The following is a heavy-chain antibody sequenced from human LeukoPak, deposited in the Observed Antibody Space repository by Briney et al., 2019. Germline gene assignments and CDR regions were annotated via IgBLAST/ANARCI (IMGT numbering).Heavy chain of an antibody. V-gene: IGHV3-48*04. Sequence: GGSLRLSCAASGFTFSSNSMNWVRQAPGKGLEWVSYISSTGGTIYYADSMKGRFTISRDNAKNSLYLQMNSLRVEDTAVYYCARDDPIQLGAFDIWGQGTMVTVSS. D-gene: IGHD5-18*01. CDR1: GFTFSSNS. CDR2: ISSTGGTI. J-gene: IGHJ3*02. CDR3: ARDDPIQLGAFDI.